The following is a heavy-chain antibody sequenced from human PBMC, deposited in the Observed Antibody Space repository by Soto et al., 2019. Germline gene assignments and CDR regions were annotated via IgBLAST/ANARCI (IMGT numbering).Heavy chain of an antibody. J-gene: IGHJ6*02. D-gene: IGHD3-3*01. CDR1: GASINSANW. V-gene: IGHV4-4*02. CDR2: IYHIGST. Sequence: QVLLEESGPGLVRPSGTLSLTCSVSGASINSANWWVWVRQPPGKGLEWIGEIYHIGSTTYNPSLKSRATISVDKSKNQFSLIVTSVTAADTAVYYCAKRYDFWSGRWHGLGVWGQGTTVTVSS. CDR3: AKRYDFWSGRWHGLGV.